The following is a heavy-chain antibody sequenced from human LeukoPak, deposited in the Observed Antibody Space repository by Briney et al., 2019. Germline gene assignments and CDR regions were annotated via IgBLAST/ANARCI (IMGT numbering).Heavy chain of an antibody. D-gene: IGHD3-9*01. CDR1: GGSVSSGSYY. V-gene: IGHV4-61*01. CDR3: ARTVRYFDWSPPYGMDV. CDR2: IYYSGST. Sequence: RPSETLSLTCTVSGGSVSSGSYYWSWIRQPPGKGLEWIGYIYYSGSTNYNPSLKSRVTISVDTSKNQFSLKLSSVTAADTAVYYYARTVRYFDWSPPYGMDVWGKGTTVTVSS. J-gene: IGHJ6*04.